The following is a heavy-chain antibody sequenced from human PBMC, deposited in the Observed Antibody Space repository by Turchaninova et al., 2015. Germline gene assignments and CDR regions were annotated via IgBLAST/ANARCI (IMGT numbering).Heavy chain of an antibody. D-gene: IGHD3-22*01. V-gene: IGHV4-38-2*01. J-gene: IGHJ4*02. CDR3: ATHYYDSSGYFYYFDY. CDR1: GYSISSAYY. Sequence: QVQLLESGPGLVKPSETLSLTCAVSGYSISSAYYWGWFRQPPGKGLEWIGSIYHSGSTYYNPSLKSRVTISVDTSKNQFSLKLSSVTAADTAVYYCATHYYDSSGYFYYFDYWGQGTLVTVSS. CDR2: IYHSGST.